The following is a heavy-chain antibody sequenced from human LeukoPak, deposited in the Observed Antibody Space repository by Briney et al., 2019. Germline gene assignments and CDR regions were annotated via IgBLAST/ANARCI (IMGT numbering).Heavy chain of an antibody. CDR1: GSTFSSYG. Sequence: PGRSLRLSCAASGSTFSSYGMHWVRQAPGKGLVWVSRINSDGRSTSFADSVKGRFTISRDNAKNTLYLQMNSLRTEDTAVYYCARDQLYCTGGICYFDYWGQGTLVTVSS. J-gene: IGHJ4*02. CDR2: INSDGRST. CDR3: ARDQLYCTGGICYFDY. D-gene: IGHD2-8*02. V-gene: IGHV3-74*01.